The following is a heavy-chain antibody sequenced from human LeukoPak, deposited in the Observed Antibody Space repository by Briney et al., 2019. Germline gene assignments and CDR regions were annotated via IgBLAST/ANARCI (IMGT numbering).Heavy chain of an antibody. J-gene: IGHJ4*02. CDR3: ARDYDILTGSFDY. D-gene: IGHD3-9*01. CDR1: GFTFSDYY. Sequence: GGSLRLSCAASGFTFSDYYMSWIRQAPGKGLEWVSYISSSGSTIYYADSVKGRFTISRDNVKNSLYLQMNSLRAEDTAVYYCARDYDILTGSFDYWGQGTLVTVSS. CDR2: ISSSGSTI. V-gene: IGHV3-11*04.